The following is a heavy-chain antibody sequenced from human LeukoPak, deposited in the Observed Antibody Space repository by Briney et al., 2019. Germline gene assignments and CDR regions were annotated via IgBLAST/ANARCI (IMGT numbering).Heavy chain of an antibody. Sequence: SETLSLTCTVSGGSISSYYWSWIRQPPGKGLEWIGYIYYSGSTYYSPPLKSRLTISLDTSKNQFSLKLSSVTAADTAVYYCARDVVAAPGTWDYWGQGTLVTVSS. CDR1: GGSISSYY. V-gene: IGHV4-59*12. CDR2: IYYSGST. CDR3: ARDVVAAPGTWDY. J-gene: IGHJ4*02. D-gene: IGHD6-13*01.